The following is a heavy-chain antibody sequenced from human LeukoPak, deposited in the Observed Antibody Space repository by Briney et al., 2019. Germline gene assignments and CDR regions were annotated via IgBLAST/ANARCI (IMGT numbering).Heavy chain of an antibody. CDR2: INPSGGST. J-gene: IGHJ4*02. Sequence: ASVKVSCKASGDTFTNYYIHWVRQAPGQGLEWMGNINPSGGSTTYAQRFQDRVLMTGDTSTSSVYMELSSLRSEDTAIYYCAREMPRTYYFDYWGQGTLVTAPS. V-gene: IGHV1-46*01. CDR3: AREMPRTYYFDY. CDR1: GDTFTNYY. D-gene: IGHD1-14*01.